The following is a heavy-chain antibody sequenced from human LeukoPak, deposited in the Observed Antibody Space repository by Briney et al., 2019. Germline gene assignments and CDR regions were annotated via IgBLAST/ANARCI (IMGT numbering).Heavy chain of an antibody. CDR1: GGSISSYY. Sequence: SETLSLTCTVSGGSISSYYWSWIRQPPGKGLEWIGYIYYGGSTNYNPSLKSRVTISVDTSKNQFSLKLSSVTAADTAVYYCARGMRGRTTIFGVPKNYYMDVWGKGTTVTVSS. J-gene: IGHJ6*03. CDR2: IYYGGST. CDR3: ARGMRGRTTIFGVPKNYYMDV. D-gene: IGHD3-3*01. V-gene: IGHV4-59*01.